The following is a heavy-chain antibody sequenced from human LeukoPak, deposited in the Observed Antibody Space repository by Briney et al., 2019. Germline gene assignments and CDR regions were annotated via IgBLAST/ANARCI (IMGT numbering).Heavy chain of an antibody. J-gene: IGHJ4*02. CDR1: GFTFSNYW. Sequence: GGSLRLSCAASGFTFSNYWMSWVRQAPGKGLEWVANIKQDGSKKNYVDSVKGRFTISRDNAKNSLYLQMNSLRAEDTAVYYCARDRGSGSYEGYYFDYWGQGTLVTVSS. D-gene: IGHD3-10*01. CDR3: ARDRGSGSYEGYYFDY. CDR2: IKQDGSKK. V-gene: IGHV3-7*01.